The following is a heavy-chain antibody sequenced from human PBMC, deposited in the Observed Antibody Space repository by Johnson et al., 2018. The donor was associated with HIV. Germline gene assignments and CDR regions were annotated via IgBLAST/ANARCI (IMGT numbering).Heavy chain of an antibody. Sequence: VQLVESGGGVVQPGGSLRLSCVASGFMFSDYWMTWVRQAPGKGLEWVANIKQDGSGKYYVDSVKGRFTISRDNYKNQLYLQMNSLRAEDTAIYYCARGLTRLSRNDYWNGIGAFDLWGQGTMVTVSS. D-gene: IGHD5-12*01. CDR2: IKQDGSGK. V-gene: IGHV3-7*02. CDR1: GFMFSDYW. CDR3: ARGLTRLSRNDYWNGIGAFDL. J-gene: IGHJ3*01.